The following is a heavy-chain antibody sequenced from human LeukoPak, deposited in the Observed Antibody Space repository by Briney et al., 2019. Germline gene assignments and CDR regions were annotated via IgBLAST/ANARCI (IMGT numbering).Heavy chain of an antibody. J-gene: IGHJ4*02. D-gene: IGHD6-19*01. CDR3: ARDLENIAVAGD. CDR1: GFTFTSYS. CDR2: INSDGSST. V-gene: IGHV3-74*01. Sequence: PGGSLRLSGAASGFTFTSYSMNWVRQAPGKGLVWVSRINSDGSSTSYADSVKGRFTISRDNAKNTLYLQMNSLRAEDTAVYYCARDLENIAVAGDWGQGTLVTVSS.